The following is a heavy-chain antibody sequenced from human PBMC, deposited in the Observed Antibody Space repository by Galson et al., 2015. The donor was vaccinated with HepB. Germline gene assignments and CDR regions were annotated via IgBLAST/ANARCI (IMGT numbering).Heavy chain of an antibody. V-gene: IGHV3-21*01. Sequence: SLRLSCAASGFTFSSYSMNWVRQAPGKGLEWVSSISSSSSYIYYADSVKGRFTISRDNAKNSLYLQTNSLRAEDTAVYYCARDSVRDIVATILYWGQGTLDTVSS. CDR3: ARDSVRDIVATILY. D-gene: IGHD5-12*01. CDR1: GFTFSSYS. CDR2: ISSSSSYI. J-gene: IGHJ4*02.